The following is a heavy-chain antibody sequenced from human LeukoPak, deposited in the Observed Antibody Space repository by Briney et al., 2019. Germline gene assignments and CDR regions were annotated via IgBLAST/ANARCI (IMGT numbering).Heavy chain of an antibody. D-gene: IGHD6-19*01. CDR2: ISYDGSNK. J-gene: IGHJ4*02. CDR3: AKGWQWLDY. Sequence: GGSLRLSCAASGFTFSSYGMHWVRQAPGKGLEWVAVISYDGSNKYYADSVKGRFTISRDNSKNTLYLQMNSLRAEDTAVYYCAKGWQWLDYWGQGTLVTVSS. CDR1: GFTFSSYG. V-gene: IGHV3-30*18.